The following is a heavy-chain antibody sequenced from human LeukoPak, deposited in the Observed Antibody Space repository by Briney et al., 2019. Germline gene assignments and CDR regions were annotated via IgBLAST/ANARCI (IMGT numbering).Heavy chain of an antibody. D-gene: IGHD5-18*01. CDR3: ARVGYSYGLDY. Sequence: GGSLRLSCAASGFTFSSYSMNWVRQAPGKGLEWVASISSSSSYIYYADSVKGRFTISRDNAENSLYLQMNRLRAEDTAVYYCARVGYSYGLDYWGQGTLVTVSS. CDR1: GFTFSSYS. CDR2: ISSSSSYI. V-gene: IGHV3-21*01. J-gene: IGHJ4*02.